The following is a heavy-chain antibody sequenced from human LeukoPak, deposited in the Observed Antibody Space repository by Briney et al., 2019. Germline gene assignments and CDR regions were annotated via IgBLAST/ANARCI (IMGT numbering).Heavy chain of an antibody. Sequence: ASVKVSCKASGYPFTSYYMHWVRQAPGQGLEWMGIINPSGGSTSYAQKFQDRFTMTRDTSTSTAYMELRSLRSDDTAVYYCARDRYCSSTSCLTPPYYYYGMDVWGQGTTVTVSS. CDR1: GYPFTSYY. V-gene: IGHV1-46*01. D-gene: IGHD2-2*01. CDR2: INPSGGST. CDR3: ARDRYCSSTSCLTPPYYYYGMDV. J-gene: IGHJ6*02.